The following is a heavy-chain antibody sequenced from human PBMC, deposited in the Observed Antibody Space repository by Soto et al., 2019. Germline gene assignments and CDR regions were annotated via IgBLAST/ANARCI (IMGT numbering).Heavy chain of an antibody. J-gene: IGHJ5*02. CDR1: GNNYR. CDR2: IYPDDSDT. D-gene: IGHD1-26*01. Sequence: PGESLKISCKGSGNNYRIGWVRQMPGKGLEWMGVIYPDDSDTRYSPSFQGQVTISADKSTNTAYLQWSSLKASDTAMYYCARHQRDDTSGRWLDPWGQGTLVTVSS. V-gene: IGHV5-51*01. CDR3: ARHQRDDTSGRWLDP.